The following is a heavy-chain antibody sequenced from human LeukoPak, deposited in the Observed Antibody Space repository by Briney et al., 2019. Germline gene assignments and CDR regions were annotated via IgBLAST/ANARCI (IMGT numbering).Heavy chain of an antibody. D-gene: IGHD6-13*01. Sequence: GGSLRLSCAASRFTFTTYSMHWVRQAPGRGLEWVAVISYDGTNKYYGESVKGRFTISRDNSKNTLYLQMNSLREDDTAVYYCARDGIAAVDFDYWGQGILVTVSS. V-gene: IGHV3-30*03. J-gene: IGHJ4*02. CDR2: ISYDGTNK. CDR1: RFTFTTYS. CDR3: ARDGIAAVDFDY.